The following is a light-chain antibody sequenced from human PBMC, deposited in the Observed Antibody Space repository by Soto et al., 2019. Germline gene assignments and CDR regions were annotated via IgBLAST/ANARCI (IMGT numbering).Light chain of an antibody. CDR2: AVS. Sequence: QSALTQPASVSGAPGQTITISCTGTSSDVGGYNYVSCKQQLRRNAVALLIYAVSSRPSGLYQRFSGWKAGKATSLTICGDDAEDEADYYYISSRTGGSFVFGTGTKVTVL. CDR3: ISSRTGGSFV. CDR1: SSDVGGYNY. V-gene: IGLV2-14*01. J-gene: IGLJ1*01.